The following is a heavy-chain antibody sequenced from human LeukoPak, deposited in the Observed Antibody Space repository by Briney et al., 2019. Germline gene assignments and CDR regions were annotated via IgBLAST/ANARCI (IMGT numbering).Heavy chain of an antibody. CDR1: GFTSSSYA. V-gene: IGHV3-23*01. CDR3: AKEKDSSGYFAADY. Sequence: GGSLRLSCAASGFTSSSYAMSWVRQSPGKGLEWVSAISGSGGSTYYADSVKGRFTISRDNSKNTLYLQLNSLRAEDTAVYYCAKEKDSSGYFAADYWGQGTLVTVSS. D-gene: IGHD3-22*01. J-gene: IGHJ4*02. CDR2: ISGSGGST.